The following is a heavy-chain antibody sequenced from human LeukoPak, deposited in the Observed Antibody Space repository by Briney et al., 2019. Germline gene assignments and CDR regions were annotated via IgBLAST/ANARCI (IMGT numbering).Heavy chain of an antibody. CDR2: TSYDESNK. V-gene: IGHV3-30*04. D-gene: IGHD6-6*01. CDR1: GFTFSAFA. Sequence: GTSLRLSCAASGFTFSAFAMHWVRQAPGKGLEWVALTSYDESNKRYADSVKGRYTISRDNSKNTLYLQMNSLRAEDTAVYYCARDLRPLDYWGQGTLVTVSS. J-gene: IGHJ4*02. CDR3: ARDLRPLDY.